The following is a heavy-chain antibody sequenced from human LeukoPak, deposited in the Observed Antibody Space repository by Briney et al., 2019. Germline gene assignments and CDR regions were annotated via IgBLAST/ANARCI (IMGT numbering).Heavy chain of an antibody. CDR2: ISGSGGSI. V-gene: IGHV3-23*01. CDR3: ARGVPSTDWFLYGMDV. CDR1: GFTFSSYA. J-gene: IGHJ6*02. Sequence: GGSLRLSCAASGFTFSSYAVSWVRQAPGKGLEWVSAISGSGGSIFYADSVKGRFTISRDNSKNTLYLQIHSLRAEDTAVYYCARGVPSTDWFLYGMDVWGQGTTVTVSS. D-gene: IGHD3-9*01.